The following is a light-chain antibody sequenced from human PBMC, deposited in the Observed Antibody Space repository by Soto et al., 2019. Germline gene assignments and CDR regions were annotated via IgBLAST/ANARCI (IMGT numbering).Light chain of an antibody. Sequence: EIVMTQSPSTLSVSPWERATLSFMASQSVRSNLAWYQQKPGQAPRLVIYAASTRATGIPDRFSGSVSGTEFTLTISSLQSEDFAVYYCQQYNEWPPFTFGQGTRLEIK. CDR3: QQYNEWPPFT. CDR2: AAS. CDR1: QSVRSN. V-gene: IGKV3-15*01. J-gene: IGKJ5*01.